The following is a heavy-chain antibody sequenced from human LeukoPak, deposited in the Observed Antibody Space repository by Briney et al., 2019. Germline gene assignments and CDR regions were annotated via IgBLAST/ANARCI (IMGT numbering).Heavy chain of an antibody. Sequence: GGSLRLSCAASGFTFNGYAMHWVRQAPGKGLEWVSLISGDGGRTFYADSVKGRFTISRDNSKNCLYLQMNSLRTEDTALYYCAKDQDSSGWYWVYWGQGTLVTVSS. D-gene: IGHD6-19*01. CDR1: GFTFNGYA. J-gene: IGHJ4*02. CDR3: AKDQDSSGWYWVY. V-gene: IGHV3-43*02. CDR2: ISGDGGRT.